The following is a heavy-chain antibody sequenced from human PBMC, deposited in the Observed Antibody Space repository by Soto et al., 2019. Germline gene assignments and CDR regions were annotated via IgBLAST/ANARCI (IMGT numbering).Heavy chain of an antibody. CDR1: GFTFSSYG. V-gene: IGHV3-33*01. CDR2: IWYDGSNK. D-gene: IGHD3-22*01. J-gene: IGHJ4*02. Sequence: PGGSLRLSCAASGFTFSSYGMHWVRQAPGKGLEWVAVIWYDGSNKYYADSVKGRFTISRDNSKNTLYLQMNSLRAEDTAVYYCARDQPDSSGSYWGQGTRVTVSS. CDR3: ARDQPDSSGSY.